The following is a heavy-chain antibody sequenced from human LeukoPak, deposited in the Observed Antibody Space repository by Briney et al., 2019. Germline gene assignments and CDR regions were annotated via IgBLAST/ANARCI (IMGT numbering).Heavy chain of an antibody. J-gene: IGHJ6*03. CDR2: IKQDGSEK. V-gene: IGHV3-7*01. CDR3: AKDRCSNGVGCYYYYMDV. CDR1: EFTFITYW. D-gene: IGHD2-8*01. Sequence: GGSLRLSCAASEFTFITYWMSWVRQAPGKGLEWVANIKQDGSEKYYVDSVKGRFTISRDSSKNILYLQMNSLRAEDTAVYYCAKDRCSNGVGCYYYYMDVWGKGTTVTISS.